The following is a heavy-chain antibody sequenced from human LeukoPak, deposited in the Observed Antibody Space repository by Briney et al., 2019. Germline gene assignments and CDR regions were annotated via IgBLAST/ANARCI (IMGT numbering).Heavy chain of an antibody. J-gene: IGHJ3*02. CDR1: GYTFTSYD. CDR3: ARGDYGGYFDAFDI. CDR2: MNPNSGNT. V-gene: IGHV1-8*01. D-gene: IGHD4-17*01. Sequence: ASVKVSRKASGYTFTSYDINWVRQATGQGLEWMGWMNPNSGNTGYAQKFQGRVTMTRNTSISTAYMELSSLRSEDTAVYYCARGDYGGYFDAFDIWGQGTMVTVSS.